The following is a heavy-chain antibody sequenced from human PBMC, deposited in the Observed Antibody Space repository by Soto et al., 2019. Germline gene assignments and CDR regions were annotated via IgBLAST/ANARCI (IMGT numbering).Heavy chain of an antibody. Sequence: SETLSLTCAVYGYSIRSSDWWGWIRQPPGKELEWIGYITHGGSTNYNPSLKRRVTMSVDPSKNQFSLNLTSMTAVDTAVYYCARMAVMTFYYYAMDVWGQGTTVTVSS. V-gene: IGHV4-28*01. CDR2: ITHGGST. D-gene: IGHD6-19*01. CDR3: ARMAVMTFYYYAMDV. J-gene: IGHJ6*02. CDR1: GYSIRSSDW.